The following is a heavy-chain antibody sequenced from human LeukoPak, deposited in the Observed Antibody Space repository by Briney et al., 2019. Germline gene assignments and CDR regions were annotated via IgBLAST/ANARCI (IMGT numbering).Heavy chain of an antibody. J-gene: IGHJ4*02. V-gene: IGHV3-74*01. D-gene: IGHD6-13*01. CDR2: ISPTGSTT. CDR3: ARGPSSNWSGLDF. CDR1: GFSFSGHW. Sequence: GGSLRLSCAASGFSFSGHWMHWARQLPGKGLVWVSRISPTGSTTSYADSVKGRFAVSRDNAKNTLYLQVNNLRAEDTAVYYCARGPSSNWSGLDFWGQGTLLTVSS.